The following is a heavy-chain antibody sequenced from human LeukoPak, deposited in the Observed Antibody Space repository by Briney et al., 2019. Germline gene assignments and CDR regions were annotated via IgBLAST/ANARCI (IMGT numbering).Heavy chain of an antibody. Sequence: GGSLRLSSAASGFTVSRNYMSWVRQAPGKGQEWVSVIYSGGSSYYADSVKGRFTISSDSSKNTVYLQVNSVRHDARVGCPMPTLTTNWELDAFD. CDR3: PTLTTNWELDAFD. V-gene: IGHV3-53*01. J-gene: IGHJ3*01. D-gene: IGHD1-26*01. CDR1: GFTVSRNY. CDR2: IYSGGSS.